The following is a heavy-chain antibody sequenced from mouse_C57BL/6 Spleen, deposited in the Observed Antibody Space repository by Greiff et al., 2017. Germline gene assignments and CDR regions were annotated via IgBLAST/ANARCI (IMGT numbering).Heavy chain of an antibody. J-gene: IGHJ2*01. CDR2: IDPSDSYT. V-gene: IGHV1-50*01. CDR1: GYTFTSYW. CDR3: ARRELYYVDY. Sequence: QQSCKASGYTFTSYWMQWVKQRPGQGLEWIGEIDPSDSYTNYNQKFKGKATLTVDTSSSTAYMQLSSLTSEDSAVYYCARRELYYVDYWGQGTTLTVSS.